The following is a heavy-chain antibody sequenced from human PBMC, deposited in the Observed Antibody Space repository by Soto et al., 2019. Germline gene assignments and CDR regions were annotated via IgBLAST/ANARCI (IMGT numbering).Heavy chain of an antibody. CDR2: IRSKANSYAT. CDR3: TRHGRTEDY. Sequence: EVQLVESGGGLVQPGGSLKLSCAASGFTFSGSAMHWVRQASGKGLEWVGRIRSKANSYATAYAASVKGRFTISRDDSKNTAYLQMTSLKTEDTAVYYCTRHGRTEDYWGQGTLVTVSS. J-gene: IGHJ4*02. CDR1: GFTFSGSA. V-gene: IGHV3-73*01.